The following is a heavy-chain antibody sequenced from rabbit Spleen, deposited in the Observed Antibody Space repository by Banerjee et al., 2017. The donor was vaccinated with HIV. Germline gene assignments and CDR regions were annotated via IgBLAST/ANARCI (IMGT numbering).Heavy chain of an antibody. CDR1: GFSLSSYD. V-gene: IGHV1S69*01. CDR2: INIGSSA. D-gene: IGHD1-1*01. J-gene: IGHJ3*01. CDR3: ARDLYDSSGYFFGRLDL. Sequence: QSVEESGGRLVTPGTPLTLTCTVSGFSLSSYDMTWVRQTPGKGLEYIGFINIGSSAYYANWARGRFTISRTSTTVDLRITSLIIEDTATYFCARDLYDSSGYFFGRLDLWGPGTLVTVS.